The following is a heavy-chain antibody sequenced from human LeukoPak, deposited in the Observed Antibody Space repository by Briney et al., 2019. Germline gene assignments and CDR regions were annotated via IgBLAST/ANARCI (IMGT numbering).Heavy chain of an antibody. CDR1: GFTFSTFA. CDR3: ARRAGAYSHPYDY. J-gene: IGHJ4*02. CDR2: IFPSGGEI. D-gene: IGHD4/OR15-4a*01. V-gene: IGHV3-23*01. Sequence: GGSLRLSCAASGFTFSTFAMVWVRQPPGKGLEWVSSIFPSGGEIHYADSVRGRFTISRDNSKSTLSLQMNSLRAEDTAVYYCARRAGAYSHPYDYWGQGTLVTVSS.